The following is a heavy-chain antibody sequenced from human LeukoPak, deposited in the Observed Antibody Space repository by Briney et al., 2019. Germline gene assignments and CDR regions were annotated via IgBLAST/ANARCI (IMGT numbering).Heavy chain of an antibody. V-gene: IGHV3-23*01. CDR2: ISGSGGST. CDR3: AKDNDNYYYYGMDV. D-gene: IGHD3-9*01. J-gene: IGHJ6*02. CDR1: GFTFSSYA. Sequence: GGSLRLSCAASGFTFSSYAMSWVRQAPGKGLEWVSAISGSGGSTYYADSVKGRFTISRDNSKNTLYLQMNSLRAEDTAVYYCAKDNDNYYYYGMDVWGQGTTVTVS.